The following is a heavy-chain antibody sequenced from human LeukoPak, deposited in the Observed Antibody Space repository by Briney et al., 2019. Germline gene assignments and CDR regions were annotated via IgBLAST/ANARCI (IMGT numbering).Heavy chain of an antibody. V-gene: IGHV1-2*05. CDR3: ARGGNRRGYDAFDI. D-gene: IGHD4-23*01. Sequence: ASVKVSCKASGYTFTGYYMHWVRQAPGQGLEWMGRIKPNSGGTNYAQKFQGRVTMTRDTSISTAYMELRRLRSDDTDVYYCARGGNRRGYDAFDIWGQGTMVTVSS. CDR1: GYTFTGYY. J-gene: IGHJ3*02. CDR2: IKPNSGGT.